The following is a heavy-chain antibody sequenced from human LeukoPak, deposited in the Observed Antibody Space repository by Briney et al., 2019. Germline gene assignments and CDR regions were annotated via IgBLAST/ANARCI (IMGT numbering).Heavy chain of an antibody. CDR1: GFTFSSCT. CDR3: ARELRAFDI. J-gene: IGHJ3*02. CDR2: INQDGSEK. V-gene: IGHV3-7*05. Sequence: PGGSLRLSCAASGFTFSSCTMNWVRQAPGKGLEWVANINQDGSEKYYVDSVKGRFTISRDNAKKSLYLQMNSLRAEDTAVYYCARELRAFDIWGQGTMVTVSS.